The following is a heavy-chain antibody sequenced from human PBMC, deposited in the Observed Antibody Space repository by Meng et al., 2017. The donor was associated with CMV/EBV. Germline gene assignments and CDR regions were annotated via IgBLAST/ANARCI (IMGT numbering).Heavy chain of an antibody. CDR3: SRGLSVVVVAAIEGSYGMDV. CDR1: GFTFSSYA. CDR2: ISYDGSNK. Sequence: GGSLRLSCAASGFTFSSYAMHWVRQAPGKGLEWVAVISYDGSNKYYADSVKSRFNISRDNSKNTLYLQMNRLRAEDTAVYYCSRGLSVVVVAAIEGSYGMDVWGQGTTVTVSS. V-gene: IGHV3-30-3*01. D-gene: IGHD2-15*01. J-gene: IGHJ6*02.